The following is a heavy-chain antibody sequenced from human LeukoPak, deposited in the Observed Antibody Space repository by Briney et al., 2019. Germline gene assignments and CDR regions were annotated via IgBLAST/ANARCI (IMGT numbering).Heavy chain of an antibody. CDR2: IYNSGST. CDR1: GGSISGHY. V-gene: IGHV4-59*08. D-gene: IGHD3-22*01. Sequence: SETLSLTCTVSGGSISGHYWSWIRQSPGKGLEWIGYIYNSGSTNYNPSLKSRVTISVDTSKNQFSLKVSSVTAAHTAVYYCARHTFDRSDYYLDHWGQGTLVTVSS. CDR3: ARHTFDRSDYYLDH. J-gene: IGHJ4*02.